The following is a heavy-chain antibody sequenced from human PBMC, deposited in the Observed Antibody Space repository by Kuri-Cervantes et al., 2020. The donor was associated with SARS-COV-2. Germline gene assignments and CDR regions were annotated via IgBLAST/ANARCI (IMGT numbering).Heavy chain of an antibody. CDR3: ARTFSTTRGYNWFDP. CDR1: GFPLSTSGMC. Sequence: SGPTLVKPTQTLTRTCTFSGFPLSTSGMCVSWIRQPPGKALEWLALIDWDDDKYYSTSLKTRLTISKDTCKNQVVLTMTNMDPVDTATYCCARTFSTTRGYNWFDPWGQGTLVTVSS. J-gene: IGHJ5*02. CDR2: IDWDDDK. V-gene: IGHV2-70*01. D-gene: IGHD2/OR15-2a*01.